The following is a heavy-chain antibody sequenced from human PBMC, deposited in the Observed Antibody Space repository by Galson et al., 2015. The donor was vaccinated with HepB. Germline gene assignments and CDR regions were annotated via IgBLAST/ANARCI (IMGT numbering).Heavy chain of an antibody. CDR1: GVSISSTTYY. J-gene: IGHJ4*02. CDR3: ARGTAYFDY. D-gene: IGHD3-10*01. Sequence: SETLSLTCTVSGVSISSTTYYWAWIRQPPGKGLEWIGSFSYRGTTYYNPSLKSRLTISVDMSKNQFSLKLSSVTASDPAVYYCARGTAYFDYWGQGTLVTVSS. CDR2: FSYRGTT. V-gene: IGHV4-39*01.